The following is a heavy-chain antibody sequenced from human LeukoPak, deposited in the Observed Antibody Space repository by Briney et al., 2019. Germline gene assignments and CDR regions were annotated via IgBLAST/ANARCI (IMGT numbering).Heavy chain of an antibody. V-gene: IGHV4-61*08. CDR1: GGSISSGGYY. CDR2: IYDSGTT. J-gene: IGHJ3*02. CDR3: ARDFSAAFDI. Sequence: SQTLSLTCTVSGGSISSGGYYWSWIRQPPGKGLEWIGYIYDSGTTNYNPSLKSRVTISVDTATNQFSLKLRSVTAADTAVYYCARDFSAAFDIWGQGTMVTVSS. D-gene: IGHD2/OR15-2a*01.